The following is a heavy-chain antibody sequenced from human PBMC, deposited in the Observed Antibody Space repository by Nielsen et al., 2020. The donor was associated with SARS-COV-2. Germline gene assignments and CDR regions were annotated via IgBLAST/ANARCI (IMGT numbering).Heavy chain of an antibody. Sequence: WLRQPPGKGLEWVSAISGSGGSTYYADSVKGRFTISRDNSKNTLYLQMNSLRAEDTAVYYCAKFDTAGYYFDYWGQGTLVTVSS. D-gene: IGHD6-13*01. V-gene: IGHV3-23*01. CDR2: ISGSGGST. J-gene: IGHJ4*02. CDR3: AKFDTAGYYFDY.